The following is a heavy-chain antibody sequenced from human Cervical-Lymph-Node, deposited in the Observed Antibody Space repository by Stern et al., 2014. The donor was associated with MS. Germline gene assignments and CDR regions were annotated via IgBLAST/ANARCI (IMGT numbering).Heavy chain of an antibody. CDR3: ARHVQGFDY. Sequence: EVQLVQSGAEVKKPGESLKISCKLSGYSFTIYYIAWVRQMPGKGLEWMGVIYPYGSDTTYSPSFQGQFTISADKSITTAYLQWSSLRASDTAMYYCARHVQGFDYWGQGTLVTVSS. CDR1: GYSFTIYY. V-gene: IGHV5-51*01. J-gene: IGHJ4*02. CDR2: IYPYGSDT.